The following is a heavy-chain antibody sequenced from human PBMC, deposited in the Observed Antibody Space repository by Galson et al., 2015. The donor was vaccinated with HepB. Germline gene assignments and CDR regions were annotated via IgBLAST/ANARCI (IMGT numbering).Heavy chain of an antibody. V-gene: IGHV3-33*08. CDR2: IWYDGTNN. CDR3: AREDRNVVVAALDS. Sequence: SLRLSCAASGFTFSSYGMHWVRQAPGKGLEWVAVIWYDGTNNYYSDSVKGRFTISKDNSKNTVFLHMTTLRAEDTAIYFCAREDRNVVVAALDSWGQGTMVTISS. J-gene: IGHJ4*02. CDR1: GFTFSSYG. D-gene: IGHD2-15*01.